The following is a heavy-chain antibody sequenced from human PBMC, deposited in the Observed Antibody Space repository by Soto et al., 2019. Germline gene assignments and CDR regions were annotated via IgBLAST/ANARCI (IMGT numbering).Heavy chain of an antibody. CDR3: AREGAIPRRWFDP. Sequence: GGSRRRSCAASGFTFSSYLMHWVRQAPGKGLVWVSRINSDGSSTSYADSVKGRFTISRDNAKNTLYLQMNSLRAEDTAVYYCAREGAIPRRWFDPWGQGTLVTVSS. V-gene: IGHV3-74*01. CDR1: GFTFSSYL. J-gene: IGHJ5*02. D-gene: IGHD2-2*01. CDR2: INSDGSST.